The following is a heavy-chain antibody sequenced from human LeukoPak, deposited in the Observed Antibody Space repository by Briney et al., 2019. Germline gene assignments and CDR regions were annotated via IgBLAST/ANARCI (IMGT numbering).Heavy chain of an antibody. D-gene: IGHD1-14*01. Sequence: PGGSLRLSCAGSGFTFGGYGMHWFRQTPGKGLEWVAVIAYDGSRAFYADSVKGRFTISRDNSKNTMSVQMDDLRAEDTAVYYCTRYNNDHFDYWGQETLVTASS. CDR3: TRYNNDHFDY. CDR1: GFTFGGYG. V-gene: IGHV3-33*01. CDR2: IAYDGSRA. J-gene: IGHJ4*02.